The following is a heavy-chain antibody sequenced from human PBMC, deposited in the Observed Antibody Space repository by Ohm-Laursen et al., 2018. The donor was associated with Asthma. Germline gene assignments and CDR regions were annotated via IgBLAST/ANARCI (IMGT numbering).Heavy chain of an antibody. V-gene: IGHV3-48*01. CDR3: SVRTTSAGFDV. J-gene: IGHJ6*02. CDR2: ITSYSSTT. D-gene: IGHD1-1*01. Sequence: SLSLSCAASGFTFSSSSMNWVCQAPGKALEWVSYITSYSSTTYYADSVKGRFTISRDNAQNSLYLQMNSLIAQDTAVYYCSVRTTSAGFDVWGQGTTVTVSS. CDR1: GFTFSSSS.